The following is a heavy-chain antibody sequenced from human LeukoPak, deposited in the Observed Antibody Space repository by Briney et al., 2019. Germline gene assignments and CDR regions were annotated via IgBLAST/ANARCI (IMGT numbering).Heavy chain of an antibody. D-gene: IGHD2/OR15-2a*01. V-gene: IGHV1-2*02. CDR3: ARDSTLDY. J-gene: IGHJ4*01. CDR2: INPSSGGT. CDR1: GYTFIGYY. Sequence: ASVKVSCKASGYTFIGYYMHWVRQAPGQGLEWMGWINPSSGGTNYAQKFQGRATMTRDTSISTAYMEVYRLTSDDTAVYFCARDSTLDYWGQGTLITVSS.